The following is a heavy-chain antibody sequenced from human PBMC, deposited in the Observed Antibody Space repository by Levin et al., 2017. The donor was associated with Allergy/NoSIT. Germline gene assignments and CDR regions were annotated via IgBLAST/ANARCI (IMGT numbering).Heavy chain of an antibody. V-gene: IGHV3-23*01. CDR2: IMSRSQRL. CDR1: GFIFDRHG. CDR3: AKDREWGDFEY. J-gene: IGHJ4*02. Sequence: GGSLRLSCVASGFIFDRHGMNWVRQAPGKGLEWVSGIMSRSQRLFYADSVKGRFVISRDNSKNTVYLQMNGLRAEDTAVYYCAKDREWGDFEYWGRGTPVTVTS. D-gene: IGHD1-26*01.